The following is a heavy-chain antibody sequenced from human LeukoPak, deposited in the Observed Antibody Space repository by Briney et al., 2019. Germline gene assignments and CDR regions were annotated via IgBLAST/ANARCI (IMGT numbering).Heavy chain of an antibody. V-gene: IGHV4-39*07. Sequence: PSETLSLTCTVSGGSISSSSYYWSWIRQPPGKGLEWIGEINHSGSTNYNPSLKSRVTISVDTSKNQFSLKLSSVTAADTAVYYCARGRTRSGSYVPRYYFDYWGQGTLVTVSS. CDR1: GGSISSSSYY. CDR2: INHSGST. J-gene: IGHJ4*02. CDR3: ARGRTRSGSYVPRYYFDY. D-gene: IGHD1-26*01.